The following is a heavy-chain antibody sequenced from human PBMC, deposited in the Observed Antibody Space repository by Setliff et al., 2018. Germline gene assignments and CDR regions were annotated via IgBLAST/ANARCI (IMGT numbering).Heavy chain of an antibody. V-gene: IGHV4-59*08. CDR2: INYSGST. J-gene: IGHJ4*02. CDR1: GGSISSYY. CDR3: ARGRLLYVGDSHYFDN. Sequence: SETLSLTCTVSGGSISSYYWSWIRQPPGKGLEYIGYINYSGSTNYNPSLKSRVTISADTSKNQFSLQLSSVTATDTAVYYCARGRLLYVGDSHYFDNWGQGTLVTVSS. D-gene: IGHD4-17*01.